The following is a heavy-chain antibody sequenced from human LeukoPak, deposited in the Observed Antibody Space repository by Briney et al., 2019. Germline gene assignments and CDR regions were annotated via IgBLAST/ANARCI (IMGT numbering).Heavy chain of an antibody. CDR3: AKDLYDYSNSNLFDY. Sequence: GGSLRLSCAASGFTFSSYGMHWVRQAPGKGLEWVAFIRYDGSNKYYADSVKGRFTISRDNSKNTLYLQMNSLRAEDTAVYYCAKDLYDYSNSNLFDYWGQGTLVTVSS. CDR1: GFTFSSYG. CDR2: IRYDGSNK. V-gene: IGHV3-30*02. J-gene: IGHJ4*02. D-gene: IGHD4-11*01.